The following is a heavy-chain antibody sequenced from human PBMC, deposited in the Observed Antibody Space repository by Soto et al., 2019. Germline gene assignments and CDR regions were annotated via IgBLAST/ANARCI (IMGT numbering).Heavy chain of an antibody. CDR1: GGSFSGYQ. CDR2: INHSGTT. J-gene: IGHJ5*02. D-gene: IGHD1-1*01. Sequence: SETLSLTCGVYGGSFSGYQWNWIRQSPGQGLEWIGEINHSGTTKYNPSLESRINLSVDTSKKQFSLKMFSVTAADTAIYYCASGWRFDPRGQRTQVTSP. V-gene: IGHV4-34*01. CDR3: ASGWRFDP.